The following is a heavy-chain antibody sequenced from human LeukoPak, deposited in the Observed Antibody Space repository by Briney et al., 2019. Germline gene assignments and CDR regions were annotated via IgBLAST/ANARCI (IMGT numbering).Heavy chain of an antibody. CDR1: GFTFDDYG. V-gene: IGHV3-21*01. J-gene: IGHJ6*03. Sequence: GGSLRLSCAASGFTFDDYGMSWVRQAPGKGLEWVSSITSTSSYTFYADSVKGRFTISRDNAKNSLYLHLNSLRDEDTAIYYCARDPYNGDYGDFYYYYMDVWGKGTTVTISS. CDR3: ARDPYNGDYGDFYYYYMDV. CDR2: ITSTSSYT. D-gene: IGHD3-16*01.